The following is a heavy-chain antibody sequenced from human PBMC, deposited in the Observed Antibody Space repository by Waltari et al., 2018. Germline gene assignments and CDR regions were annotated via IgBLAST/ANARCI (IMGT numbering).Heavy chain of an antibody. CDR1: GYTFTGYY. V-gene: IGHV1-2*06. J-gene: IGHJ3*01. CDR2: INPNSGGT. Sequence: QVQLVQSGAEVKKPGASVKVSCKASGYTFTGYYMHWVRQAPGQGLEWMGRINPNSGGTNYAQKFQGRVTMTRDTSISTAYMELSRLRSDDTAVYYCARVAGYDSSGYSVNWFDPWGQGTMVTVSS. CDR3: ARVAGYDSSGYSVNWFDP. D-gene: IGHD3-22*01.